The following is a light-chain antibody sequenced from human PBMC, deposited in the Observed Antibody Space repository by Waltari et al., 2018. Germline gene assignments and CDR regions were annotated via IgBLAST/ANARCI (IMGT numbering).Light chain of an antibody. J-gene: IGKJ5*01. CDR3: QQSYTTLFT. Sequence: DIQMTQSPSSLSASVGDRVTITCRASESISNYLNWYQQKPGKAPKLLIYAASRLQRGVPSRFSGSGSGTDFTLTISSLQPEDSATYYCQQSYTTLFTFGQGTRLEIK. V-gene: IGKV1-39*01. CDR2: AAS. CDR1: ESISNY.